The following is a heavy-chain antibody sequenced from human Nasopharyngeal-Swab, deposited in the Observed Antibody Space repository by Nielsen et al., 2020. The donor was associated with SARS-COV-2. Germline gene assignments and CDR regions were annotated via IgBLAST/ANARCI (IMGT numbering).Heavy chain of an antibody. J-gene: IGHJ4*02. V-gene: IGHV4-61*02. D-gene: IGHD6-19*01. Sequence: SETLSLTCTVSGGSISSGRYYWSWIRQPAGKGLEWIGRIYTSGSTNYNPSLKSRVTISVDTSKNQFSLKLSSVTAADTAVYYCARVTGYSSGWRGFDYWGQGTLVTVSS. CDR1: GGSISSGRYY. CDR2: IYTSGST. CDR3: ARVTGYSSGWRGFDY.